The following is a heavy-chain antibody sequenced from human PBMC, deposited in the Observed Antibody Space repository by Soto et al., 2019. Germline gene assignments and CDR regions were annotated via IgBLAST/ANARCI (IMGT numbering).Heavy chain of an antibody. CDR2: IYSGGST. V-gene: IGHV3-66*01. D-gene: IGHD7-27*01. Sequence: EVQLVESGGGLVQPGGSLRLSCVASGFTVSSNYMSWVRQAPGKGPAWVSTIYSGGSTYYADSVKGRFTISRDNSKNTLYIQMNGLRAEDTAVYYCARVWSSGDWFDPWGQGALVIVSS. CDR1: GFTVSSNY. J-gene: IGHJ5*02. CDR3: ARVWSSGDWFDP.